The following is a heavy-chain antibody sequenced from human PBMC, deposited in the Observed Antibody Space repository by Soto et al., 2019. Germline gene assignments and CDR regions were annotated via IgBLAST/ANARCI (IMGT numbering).Heavy chain of an antibody. D-gene: IGHD3-16*01. CDR3: ATDSGGPPLNRFDS. Sequence: SETLSLTCTVSGGSLREFGHFWTWIRQRPGRGLEWIGYSTYTGVTYYSPSLQSRLSISVDTSKNQFSLTLNSVTAADTAVYYCATDSGGPPLNRFDSWGRGTLVTVSS. CDR2: STYTGVT. J-gene: IGHJ5*01. V-gene: IGHV4-31*02. CDR1: GGSLREFGHF.